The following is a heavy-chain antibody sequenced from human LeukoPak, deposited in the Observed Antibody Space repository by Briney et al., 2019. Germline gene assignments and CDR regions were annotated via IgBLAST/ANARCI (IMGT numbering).Heavy chain of an antibody. CDR3: AKDYYGSGSHPYAFDI. V-gene: IGHV3-21*04. D-gene: IGHD3-10*01. CDR2: ISSSSYI. J-gene: IGHJ3*02. CDR1: GFTFSSYS. Sequence: PGGSLRLSCAASGFTFSSYSMNWVRQAPGKGLEWVSSISSSSYIYYADSVKGRFTISRDNAKNSLYLQMNSLRAEDTAVYYCAKDYYGSGSHPYAFDIWGQGTMVTVSS.